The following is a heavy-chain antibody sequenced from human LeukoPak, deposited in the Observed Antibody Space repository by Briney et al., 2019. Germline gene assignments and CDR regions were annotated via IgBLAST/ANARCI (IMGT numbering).Heavy chain of an antibody. D-gene: IGHD3-22*01. Sequence: GGSLRLSCAASGFTFSSYAMSWVRQAPGKGLQWVSTISGSGGTTYYADSVKGRFTISRDISRNTLYLQLNSLRAEDAAVYYCARGGDSSYYGDYWGQGTLVTVSS. J-gene: IGHJ4*02. CDR2: ISGSGGTT. V-gene: IGHV3-23*01. CDR3: ARGGDSSYYGDY. CDR1: GFTFSSYA.